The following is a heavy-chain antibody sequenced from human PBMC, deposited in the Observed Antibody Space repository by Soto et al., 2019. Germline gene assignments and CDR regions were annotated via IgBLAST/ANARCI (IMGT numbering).Heavy chain of an antibody. D-gene: IGHD2-2*01. Sequence: QVQLVQSGAEVKKPGASVKVSCKASGYTFTGYYMHWVRQAPGQGLEWMGWINPNSGGTNYAQKFQGRVTMTRDTCISTAYMELSRLRSDDTAVYYCARFDVVPAAIDGMDVWGQGTTVTVSS. CDR2: INPNSGGT. CDR3: ARFDVVPAAIDGMDV. V-gene: IGHV1-2*02. J-gene: IGHJ6*02. CDR1: GYTFTGYY.